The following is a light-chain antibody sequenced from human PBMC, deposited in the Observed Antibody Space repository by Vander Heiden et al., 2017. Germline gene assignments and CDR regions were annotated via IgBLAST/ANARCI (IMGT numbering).Light chain of an antibody. J-gene: IGKJ3*01. V-gene: IGKV4-1*01. CDR2: WAS. CDR1: QSVGYSSNNKNY. CDR3: QQEDSTPFT. Sequence: DIVMTHSPASLALSLGERATINCKSSQSVGYSSNNKNYLAWYQQKPGQPPKLLIYWASTRESGVPDRFSGRGSGTDFTLTISSLQAEDVAVYYCQQEDSTPFTFGHGTKVDIK.